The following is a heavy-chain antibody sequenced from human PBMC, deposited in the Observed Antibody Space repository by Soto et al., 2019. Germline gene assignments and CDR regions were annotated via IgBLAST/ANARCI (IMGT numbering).Heavy chain of an antibody. CDR2: ITPNSGDT. V-gene: IGHV1-2*06. CDR1: GYIFTVYF. D-gene: IGHD3-10*01. J-gene: IGHJ4*03. CDR3: VIWGDGSNSLEF. Sequence: ASVKVSCKASGYIFTVYFIHWVRQTPGQGLQWVGRITPNSGDTKYGQTFQGRVTLTRDTSTSTAYMELSGLRSDDTALYYCVIWGDGSNSLEFWGQGTLVTVSS.